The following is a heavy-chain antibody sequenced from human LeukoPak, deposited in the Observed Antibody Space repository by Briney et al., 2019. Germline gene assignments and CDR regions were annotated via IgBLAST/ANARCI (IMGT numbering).Heavy chain of an antibody. D-gene: IGHD3-22*01. Sequence: SETLSLTCTVSGGSISSYYWSWIRQPPGKGLEWIGYIYYSGSTNYNPSLKSRVTMSVDTSKNQFSLKLSSVTAADTAVYYCARAEESITMIENWYFDLWGRGTLVTVSS. CDR2: IYYSGST. CDR1: GGSISSYY. V-gene: IGHV4-59*12. J-gene: IGHJ2*01. CDR3: ARAEESITMIENWYFDL.